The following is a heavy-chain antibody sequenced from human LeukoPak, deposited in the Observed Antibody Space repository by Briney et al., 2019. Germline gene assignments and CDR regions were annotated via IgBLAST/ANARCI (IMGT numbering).Heavy chain of an antibody. CDR1: LGTFNNSA. V-gene: IGHV1-69*05. Sequence: SVKVSRKPSLGTFNNSANRWVRQAPRPGLEWLGGLLPLFGTAGYAQKFQGRVTITKDEPTRTVYLELTSLTSDDTAVYYCARDVHGDYGSGWFDPWGQGTLVSVSS. CDR2: LLPLFGTA. CDR3: ARDVHGDYGSGWFDP. D-gene: IGHD4-17*01. J-gene: IGHJ5*02.